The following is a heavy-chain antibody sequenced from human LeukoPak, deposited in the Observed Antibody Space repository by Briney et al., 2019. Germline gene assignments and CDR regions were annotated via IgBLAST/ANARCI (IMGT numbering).Heavy chain of an antibody. CDR3: ARGYSYGSY. CDR2: INPSGGST. V-gene: IGHV1-46*01. D-gene: IGHD5-18*01. J-gene: IGHJ4*02. CDR1: GGTFSSYA. Sequence: ASVKVSCKASGGTFSSYAISWVRQAPGQGLEWMGIINPSGGSTSYAQKFQGRVTMTRDMSTSTVYMELSSLRSEDTAVYYCARGYSYGSYWGQGTLVTVSS.